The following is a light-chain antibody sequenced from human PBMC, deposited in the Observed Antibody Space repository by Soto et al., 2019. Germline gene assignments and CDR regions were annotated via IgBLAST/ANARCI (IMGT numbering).Light chain of an antibody. CDR1: RSVSNY. J-gene: IGKJ5*01. CDR3: QQYGYSPIT. CDR2: AAS. V-gene: IGKV3-20*01. Sequence: EIVMTQSPATLSVSPGESATLSCRASRSVSNYLAWYQQKPGQAPRLLIYAASSRATGSPDRFSGGGSGTDFTLTISRLEPEDFAAYYCQQYGYSPITFGQGTRLEIK.